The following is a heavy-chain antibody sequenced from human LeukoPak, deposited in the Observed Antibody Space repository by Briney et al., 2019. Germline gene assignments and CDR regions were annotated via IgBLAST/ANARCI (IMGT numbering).Heavy chain of an antibody. CDR3: VRDNPRCCGVVPANIDDY. CDR1: GFTFSRGS. V-gene: IGHV3-48*01. CDR2: INGGGSPI. J-gene: IGHJ4*02. Sequence: PGGSLRLSCAASGFTFSRGSMNWVRQAPGKGLEWVSYINGGGSPIYYADSVRGRFTISRDNAKNSLYLQMNSLRAEDTAVYYCVRDNPRCCGVVPANIDDYWGQGTLVTVSS. D-gene: IGHD2-15*01.